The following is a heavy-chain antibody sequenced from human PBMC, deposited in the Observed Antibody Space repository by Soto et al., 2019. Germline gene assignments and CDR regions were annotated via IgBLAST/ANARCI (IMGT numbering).Heavy chain of an antibody. D-gene: IGHD2-2*01. CDR2: ISYDGSNK. CDR1: GFTFSSYG. CDR3: AKAKVATSSHYYYYMDV. J-gene: IGHJ6*03. V-gene: IGHV3-30*18. Sequence: GGSLRLSCAASGFTFSSYGMHWVRQAPGKGLEWVAVISYDGSNKYYADSVKGRFTISRDNSKNTLYLQMNSLRAEDTAVYYCAKAKVATSSHYYYYMDVWGKGTTVTVSS.